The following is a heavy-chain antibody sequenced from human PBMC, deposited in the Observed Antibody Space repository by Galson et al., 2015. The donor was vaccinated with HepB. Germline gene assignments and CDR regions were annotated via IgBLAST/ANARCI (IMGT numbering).Heavy chain of an antibody. D-gene: IGHD3-3*01. CDR3: ARDGYFWSGYYPGNYYYYMDV. CDR2: ISYDGSNK. CDR1: GFTFSRYG. J-gene: IGHJ6*03. V-gene: IGHV3-30-3*01. Sequence: SLRLSCAASGFTFSRYGMHWVRQAPGKGLEWVAVISYDGSNKYYADSVKGRFTISRDNSKNTLYLQINSLRAEDTAVYYCARDGYFWSGYYPGNYYYYMDVWGRGTTVTVSS.